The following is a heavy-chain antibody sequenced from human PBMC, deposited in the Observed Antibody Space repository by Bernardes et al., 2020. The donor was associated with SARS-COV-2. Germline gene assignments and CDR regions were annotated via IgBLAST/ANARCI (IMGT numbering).Heavy chain of an antibody. V-gene: IGHV4-39*01. D-gene: IGHD3-22*01. Sequence: SETLSLTCTVSGGSISSYYWGWIRQPPGKGLEWIGSIYYSGSTYYNPSLKSRVTISVDTSKNQFSLKLSSVTAADTAVYYCARQRGSITMIVVVQNWFDPWGQGTLVTVSS. CDR1: GGSISSYY. CDR3: ARQRGSITMIVVVQNWFDP. J-gene: IGHJ5*02. CDR2: IYYSGST.